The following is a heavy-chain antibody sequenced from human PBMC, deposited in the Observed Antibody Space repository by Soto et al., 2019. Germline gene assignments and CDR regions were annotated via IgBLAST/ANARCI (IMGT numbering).Heavy chain of an antibody. CDR3: ARSYYGDYDQWRHFDN. Sequence: EVQLLESGGGLVQPGGSLRLSCAASGFAFSGYAINWVRQAPGKGLEWVSIISGIGTSTKNSDSVKGRFTISRDNSRDTVHLQMNSLRAEDTAVYYCARSYYGDYDQWRHFDNWGEGTLVTVSS. V-gene: IGHV3-23*01. D-gene: IGHD4-17*01. J-gene: IGHJ4*02. CDR1: GFAFSGYA. CDR2: ISGIGTST.